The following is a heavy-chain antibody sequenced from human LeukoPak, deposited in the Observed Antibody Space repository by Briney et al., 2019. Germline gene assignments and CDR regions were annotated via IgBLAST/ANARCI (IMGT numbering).Heavy chain of an antibody. CDR1: GGTFSSYA. J-gene: IGHJ4*02. CDR2: IIPIFGTA. CDR3: ARAEEDYDFWSPDY. Sequence: VASVKVSCKASGGTFSSYAISWVRQAPGQGLEWMGGIIPIFGTANYAQKFQGRVTITADESTSTAYMELSSLRSEDTAVYYCARAEEDYDFWSPDYWGQGTLVTVSS. D-gene: IGHD3-3*01. V-gene: IGHV1-69*13.